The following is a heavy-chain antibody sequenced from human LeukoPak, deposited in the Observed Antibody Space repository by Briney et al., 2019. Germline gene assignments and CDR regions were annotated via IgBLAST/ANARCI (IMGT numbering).Heavy chain of an antibody. CDR2: ISAYNGNT. CDR1: GYTFTSYG. V-gene: IGHV1-18*01. J-gene: IGHJ4*02. CDR3: ATISSYYYDSSGTQFDY. Sequence: GASVKVSCKASGYTFTSYGISWVRQAPGQGLEWMGWISAYNGNTNYAQKFQGRVTMTEDTSTDTAYMELSSLRSEDTAVYYCATISSYYYDSSGTQFDYWGQGTLVTVSS. D-gene: IGHD3-22*01.